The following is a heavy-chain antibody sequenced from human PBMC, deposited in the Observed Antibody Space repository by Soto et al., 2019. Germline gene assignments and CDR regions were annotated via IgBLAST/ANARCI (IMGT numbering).Heavy chain of an antibody. V-gene: IGHV4-34*01. CDR2: INHSGST. D-gene: IGHD3-3*01. J-gene: IGHJ6*03. Sequence: QVQLQQWGAGLLKPSETLSLTCAVYGGSFSGYYWSWIRQPPGKGLEWIGEINHSGSTNYNPSLKSRVTISVDTSKNQFSLKLSSVTAADTAVYYCARGLSSYDFWSCKNYYYYMDVWGKGTTVTVSS. CDR1: GGSFSGYY. CDR3: ARGLSSYDFWSCKNYYYYMDV.